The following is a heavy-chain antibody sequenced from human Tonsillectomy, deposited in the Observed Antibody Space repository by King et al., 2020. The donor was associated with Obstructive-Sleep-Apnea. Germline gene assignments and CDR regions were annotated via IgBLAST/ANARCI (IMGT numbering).Heavy chain of an antibody. CDR3: ARGGASSFDR. CDR2: IESDGSTA. Sequence: VQLVESGGGLIQPGGSLKLSCAASGFTFSYHWMHWVRQAPGKGLVWVSQIESDGSTATYADSVRGRFTISRDNAKNTLYLQMNSLRAEDTAAYFCARGGASSFDRWGRGTMVTVSS. CDR1: GFTFSYHW. V-gene: IGHV3-74*01. J-gene: IGHJ3*01. D-gene: IGHD6-13*01.